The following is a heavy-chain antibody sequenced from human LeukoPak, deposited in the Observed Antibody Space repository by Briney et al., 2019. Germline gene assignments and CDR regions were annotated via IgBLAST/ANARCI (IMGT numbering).Heavy chain of an antibody. J-gene: IGHJ4*02. V-gene: IGHV4-59*01. D-gene: IGHD2-2*01. CDR1: GGSISSYY. CDR3: ARGEVVPAAIDY. Sequence: SETLSLTCTVSGGSISSYYWSWIRQPPGKGLEWIGYIYYSGSTNYNPSLKSRVTISVDTSKNQFSLKLSSVTAADTAVYYCARGEVVPAAIDYWGQGTLVTVSS. CDR2: IYYSGST.